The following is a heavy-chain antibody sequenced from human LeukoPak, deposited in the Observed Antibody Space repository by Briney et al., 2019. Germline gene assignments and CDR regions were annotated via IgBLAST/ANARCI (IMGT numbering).Heavy chain of an antibody. CDR2: ISSSGRTI. Sequence: GGSLRLSCAAPGFTFSDYYMSWIRQAPGKGLEWVSYISSSGRTIYYADSVEGRFTISRDNAKNSLFLQMNSLRAEDTAVYYCARRDSSSWYGVDYWGQGTLVTVSS. CDR1: GFTFSDYY. CDR3: ARRDSSSWYGVDY. J-gene: IGHJ4*02. V-gene: IGHV3-11*01. D-gene: IGHD6-13*01.